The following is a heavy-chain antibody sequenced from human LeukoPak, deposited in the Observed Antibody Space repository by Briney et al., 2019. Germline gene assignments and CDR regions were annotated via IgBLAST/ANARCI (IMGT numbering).Heavy chain of an antibody. Sequence: SQTLSLTCAISGDSVSSNSAAWNWIRQSPSRGLEWLGRTYSRTKLYNDYAVSVKSRITINPDTSKNQFSLQLNSGTPDDTVLYYCARGTSSGWYYSFDYWGQGTLVTVSS. CDR3: ARGTSSGWYYSFDY. J-gene: IGHJ4*02. D-gene: IGHD6-19*01. CDR2: TYSRTKLYN. CDR1: GDSVSSNSAA. V-gene: IGHV6-1*01.